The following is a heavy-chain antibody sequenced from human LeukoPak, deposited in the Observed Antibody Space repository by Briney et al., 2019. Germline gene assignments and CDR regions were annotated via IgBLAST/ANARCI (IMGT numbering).Heavy chain of an antibody. CDR3: VRDNYSYRLDV. J-gene: IGHJ4*02. CDR2: INSDGSST. V-gene: IGHV3-74*01. CDR1: GFTFSSYW. Sequence: GGSLRLSCAASGFTFSSYWMHWVRQTPGKGLVWVSRINSDGSSTSYADSVKGRFTISGDNAKNTLYLQMNSLRAEDTAIYFCVRDNYSYRLDVWGQGTLVTVSS. D-gene: IGHD2-21*01.